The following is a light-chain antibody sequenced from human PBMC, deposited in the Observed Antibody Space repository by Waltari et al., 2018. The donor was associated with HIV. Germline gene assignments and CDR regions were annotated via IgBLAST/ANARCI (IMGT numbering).Light chain of an antibody. J-gene: IGKJ2*01. CDR3: QQYGTSPYT. V-gene: IGKV3-20*01. CDR1: RSVSSNY. CDR2: AAS. Sequence: ENVLTQSPGTLSLSPGERATLSCRASRSVSSNYLTWYQQRPGQAPRLRIYAASTRATAIPDRFSGSGSWTDFTLTINRLEPEDFAVYYCQQYGTSPYTFGQGTKVEI.